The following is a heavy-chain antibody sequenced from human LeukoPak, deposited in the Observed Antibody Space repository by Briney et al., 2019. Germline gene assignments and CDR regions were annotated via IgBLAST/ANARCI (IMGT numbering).Heavy chain of an antibody. CDR3: ARGPYGTGSHFDF. J-gene: IGHJ4*02. CDR2: MNPNSGDT. Sequence: ASVKVSCKASGSTFSSYDINWVRQAPGQGIEWMGWMNPNSGDTGYTQRFQGRVTMTRDTSISTAYMELSSLRSEDTAVYYCARGPYGTGSHFDFWGQGTLVTVSS. D-gene: IGHD3-10*01. V-gene: IGHV1-8*02. CDR1: GSTFSSYD.